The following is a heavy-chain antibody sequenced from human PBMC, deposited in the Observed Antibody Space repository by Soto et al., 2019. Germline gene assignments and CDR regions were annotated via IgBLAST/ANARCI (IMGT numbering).Heavy chain of an antibody. CDR2: IYYKGSG. CDR3: ATLGSTPFDS. Sequence: SETLSLTCTVSGGSINSYYWSWIRQPPGKGLEWIGYIYYKGSGDYNPSLKSRVTISVDTSKNQFSLKLSSVTAADTAVYYCATLGSTPFDSWGQGTLVTVSS. D-gene: IGHD1-26*01. V-gene: IGHV4-59*01. CDR1: GGSINSYY. J-gene: IGHJ4*02.